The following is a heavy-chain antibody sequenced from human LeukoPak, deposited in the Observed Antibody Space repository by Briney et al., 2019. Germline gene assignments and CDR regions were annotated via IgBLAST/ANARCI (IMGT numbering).Heavy chain of an antibody. CDR2: LSGGNGRT. V-gene: IGHV3-23*01. CDR1: GFTFTSYA. Sequence: GGSLRLSCAASGFTFTSYAMRWVHQAPGKGLEWVSTLSGGNGRTYYADSVKGRFTISSDNAKSTMYLQMSSLRAEDTAVYYCARALMGTWRYGLDVWGQGTTVTVSS. CDR3: ARALMGTWRYGLDV. D-gene: IGHD1-7*01. J-gene: IGHJ6*02.